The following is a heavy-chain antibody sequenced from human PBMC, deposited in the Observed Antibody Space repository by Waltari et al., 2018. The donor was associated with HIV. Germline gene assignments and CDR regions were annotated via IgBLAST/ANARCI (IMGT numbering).Heavy chain of an antibody. D-gene: IGHD3-9*01. V-gene: IGHV4-34*01. Sequence: QVQLQQWGAGLLKPSETLSLTCAVYGGSFSGYYWSWIRQPPGKGLEWIGEIKHSGSTNYNPSLKSRVTISVDTSKNQFSLKLSSVTAADTAVYYCARGLRITIFNVDYYYGMDVWGQGTTVTVSS. CDR2: IKHSGST. J-gene: IGHJ6*02. CDR1: GGSFSGYY. CDR3: ARGLRITIFNVDYYYGMDV.